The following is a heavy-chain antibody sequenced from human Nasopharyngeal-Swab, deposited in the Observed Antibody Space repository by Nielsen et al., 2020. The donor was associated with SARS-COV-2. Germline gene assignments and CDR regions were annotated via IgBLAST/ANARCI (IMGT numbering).Heavy chain of an antibody. CDR2: IWYDGSNK. V-gene: IGHV3-33*01. D-gene: IGHD6-19*01. Sequence: GGSLRLSCAASGFTFSSYGMHWVRQAPAKGLEWVAVIWYDGSNKYYADSVRGRFTISRDNSKNTLYLQMNSLRAEDTAVYYCARDKERAGYSSGWYGLGGQGTLVTVSS. CDR3: ARDKERAGYSSGWYGL. CDR1: GFTFSSYG. J-gene: IGHJ4*02.